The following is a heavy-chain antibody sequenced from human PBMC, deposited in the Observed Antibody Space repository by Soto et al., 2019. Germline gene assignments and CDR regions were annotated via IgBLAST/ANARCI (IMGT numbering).Heavy chain of an antibody. V-gene: IGHV1-2*02. D-gene: IGHD3-16*01. Sequence: QVQLVQSGTEVKRPGASVKVSCKASGYTFTGYYVHWVRQAPGRGLEWLGWINPNSGATNYAQKFLGELTLTRDTSISTAYLELSSLTSDDTAVYYCARGFGGRSDFWGQGTLVTVSS. J-gene: IGHJ4*02. CDR3: ARGFGGRSDF. CDR2: INPNSGAT. CDR1: GYTFTGYY.